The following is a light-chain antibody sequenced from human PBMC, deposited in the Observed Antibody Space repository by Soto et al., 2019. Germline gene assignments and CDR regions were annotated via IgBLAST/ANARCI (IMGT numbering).Light chain of an antibody. CDR3: QQRSNWPRT. CDR2: DAS. Sequence: EIVLTQSPATLSLSPGERATLSCRASQSVSSYLAWYQQKLGQAPRLLIYDASNRATGIPARFSGSGSGTDFTPTISSLEPEDCAVYYCQQRSNWPRTFGQGTKLEI. V-gene: IGKV3-11*01. J-gene: IGKJ2*01. CDR1: QSVSSY.